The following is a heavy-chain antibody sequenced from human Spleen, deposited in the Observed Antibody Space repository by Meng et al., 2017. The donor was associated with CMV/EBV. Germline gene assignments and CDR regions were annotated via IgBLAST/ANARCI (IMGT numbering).Heavy chain of an antibody. J-gene: IGHJ4*02. CDR3: SRHLGLAIDF. V-gene: IGHV3-73*01. CDR1: GFTFSGSD. CDR2: IRSEPNNYAT. Sequence: CAASGFTFSGSDIHWVRQASGKGLEWVGRIRSEPNNYATSYAVSLRGGVTISRDDSNNTAYLQMNSLKTEDTAVYYCSRHLGLAIDFWGQGTLVTVSS.